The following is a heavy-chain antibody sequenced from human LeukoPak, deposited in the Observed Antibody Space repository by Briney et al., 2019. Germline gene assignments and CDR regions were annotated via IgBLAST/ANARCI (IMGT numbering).Heavy chain of an antibody. J-gene: IGHJ4*02. V-gene: IGHV4-34*01. CDR2: IYYSGTT. CDR1: GGSFSGYH. Sequence: SETLSLTCAVYGGSFSGYHWGWIRQPPGKGLEWIASIYYSGTTYYNPSLKSRVTISVDTSKNQFSLKLNSVTAADTAVYYCATEYSSSPHYWGQGALVTVSS. CDR3: ATEYSSSPHY. D-gene: IGHD3-22*01.